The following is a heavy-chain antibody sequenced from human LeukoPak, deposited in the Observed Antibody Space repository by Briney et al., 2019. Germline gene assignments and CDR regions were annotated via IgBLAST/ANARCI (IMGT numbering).Heavy chain of an antibody. Sequence: GGSLRLSCAASGFTFNNYNMNWVRQAPGKGLEWVSSISRSSIYIYYANSVKGRFTISRDNAKKSLYLQMNSLRAEDTAVYYCAELGITMIGGVWGKGTTVTISS. CDR3: AELGITMIGGV. CDR2: ISRSSIYI. CDR1: GFTFNNYN. V-gene: IGHV3-21*01. D-gene: IGHD3-10*02. J-gene: IGHJ6*04.